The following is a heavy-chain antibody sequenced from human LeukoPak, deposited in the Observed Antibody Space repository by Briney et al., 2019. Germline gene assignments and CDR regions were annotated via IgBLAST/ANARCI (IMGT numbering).Heavy chain of an antibody. CDR3: AKVPNCSGGSCYYHSTGYFDY. D-gene: IGHD2-15*01. V-gene: IGHV3-23*01. CDR2: ISGSGGST. Sequence: GGSLRLSCAASGFTFSSYAMSWVRQAPGKGLEWVSAISGSGGSTYYADSVEGRFTISRDNSKNTLYLQMNSLRAEDTAVYYCAKVPNCSGGSCYYHSTGYFDYWGQGTLVTVSS. J-gene: IGHJ4*02. CDR1: GFTFSSYA.